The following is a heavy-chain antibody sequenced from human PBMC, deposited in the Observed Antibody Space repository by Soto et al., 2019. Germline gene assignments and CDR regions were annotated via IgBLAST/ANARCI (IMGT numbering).Heavy chain of an antibody. CDR3: ASISDAFDI. V-gene: IGHV3-64*01. D-gene: IGHD3-3*02. CDR1: GFTCSSYG. J-gene: IGHJ3*02. Sequence: GRFLRVSSAASGFTCSSYGMHWVRQAPGKGLEYVSAISSNGGSTYYANSVKGRFTISRGNSKNTLYLQMGSLRAEYMAVYYCASISDAFDIWGQGTMVTVSS. CDR2: ISSNGGST.